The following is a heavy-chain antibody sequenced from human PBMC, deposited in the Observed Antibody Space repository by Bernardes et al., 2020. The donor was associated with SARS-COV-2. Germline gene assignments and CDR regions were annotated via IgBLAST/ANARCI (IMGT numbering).Heavy chain of an antibody. CDR1: GYSFTSYW. J-gene: IGHJ6*02. D-gene: IGHD4-17*01. V-gene: IGHV5-10-1*01. CDR2: IDPSDSYT. Sequence: GESLKISCKGSGYSFTSYWISWVRQMPGKGLEWMGRIDPSDSYTNYSPSFQGHVTISADKSISTAYLQWSSLKASDTAMYYCARQGSGDYPLLRYDIGMDVWGQGTTVTVSS. CDR3: ARQGSGDYPLLRYDIGMDV.